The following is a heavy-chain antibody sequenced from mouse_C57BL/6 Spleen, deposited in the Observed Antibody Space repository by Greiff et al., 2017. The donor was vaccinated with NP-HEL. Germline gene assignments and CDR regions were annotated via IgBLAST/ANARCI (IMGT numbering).Heavy chain of an antibody. CDR3: ARPFYYDYDGGFAY. CDR1: GYSITSGYY. Sequence: DVKLVESGPGLVKPSQSLSLTCSVTGYSITSGYYWNWIRQFPGNKLEWMGYISYDGSNNYNPSLKNRISITRDTSKNQFFLKLNSVTTEDTATYYCARPFYYDYDGGFAYWGQGTLVTVSA. D-gene: IGHD2-4*01. V-gene: IGHV3-6*01. CDR2: ISYDGSN. J-gene: IGHJ3*01.